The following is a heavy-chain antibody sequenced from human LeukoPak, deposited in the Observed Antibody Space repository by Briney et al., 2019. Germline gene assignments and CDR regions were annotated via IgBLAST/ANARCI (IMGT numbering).Heavy chain of an antibody. CDR2: IYYSGST. V-gene: IGHV4-39*07. Sequence: SETLSLTCTVSGGSISSSSYYWGWIRQPPGKGLEWIGSIYYSGSTYYNPPLKSRVTISVDTSKNQFSLKLSSVTAADTAVYYCARRSGSYGDFDYWGQGTLVTVSS. CDR1: GGSISSSSYY. J-gene: IGHJ4*02. D-gene: IGHD1-26*01. CDR3: ARRSGSYGDFDY.